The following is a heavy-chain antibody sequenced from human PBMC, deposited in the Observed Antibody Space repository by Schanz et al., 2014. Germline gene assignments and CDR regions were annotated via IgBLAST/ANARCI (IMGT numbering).Heavy chain of an antibody. Sequence: QVQLVQSGDEVKKPGASVKVSCKTSGYTFSDYGITWVRQAPGQGLEWVGWISGYTGDTKYAQKFQHRVNMTTDRTTSTVYMELRSLRFDDTAMYYCATMWGYCTATACQILEVLDVWGQGTMVTVSS. V-gene: IGHV1-18*01. J-gene: IGHJ3*01. CDR1: GYTFSDYG. CDR3: ATMWGYCTATACQILEVLDV. CDR2: ISGYTGDT. D-gene: IGHD2-8*02.